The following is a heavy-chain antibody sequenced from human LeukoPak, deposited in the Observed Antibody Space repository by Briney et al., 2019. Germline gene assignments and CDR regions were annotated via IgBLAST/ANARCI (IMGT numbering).Heavy chain of an antibody. CDR3: AKKRGMQLWQYYFDY. CDR1: GFTFSSYW. CDR2: IKQDGSEK. Sequence: GGSLRLSCAASGFTFSSYWMRWVRQAPGKGLEWVANIKQDGSEKYYVDSVKGRFTISRDNAKNSLYLQMNSLRAEDTAIYYCAKKRGMQLWQYYFDYWGQGTLVTVSS. V-gene: IGHV3-7*03. D-gene: IGHD5-18*01. J-gene: IGHJ4*02.